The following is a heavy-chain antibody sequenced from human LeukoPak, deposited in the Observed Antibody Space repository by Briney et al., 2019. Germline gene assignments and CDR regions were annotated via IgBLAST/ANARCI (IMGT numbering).Heavy chain of an antibody. J-gene: IGHJ6*02. V-gene: IGHV1-46*01. D-gene: IGHD6-13*01. CDR3: ASTPLIVIAAAGTYYYYYGMDV. CDR1: GYTFTSYY. Sequence: ASVKVSCKASGYTFTSYYMHWVRQAPGQGLEWMGIINPSGGSTSYAQKFQGRVTMTRDTSTSTAYMELSSLRSEDTAVYYCASTPLIVIAAAGTYYYYYGMDVWGQGTTVTVSS. CDR2: INPSGGST.